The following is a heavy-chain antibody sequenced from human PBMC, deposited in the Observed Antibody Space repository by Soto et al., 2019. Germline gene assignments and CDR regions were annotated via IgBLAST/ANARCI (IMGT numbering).Heavy chain of an antibody. CDR3: AREITMVRVHYYYYGMDV. D-gene: IGHD3-10*01. CDR2: INPSGGST. CDR1: GYTFTSYY. Sequence: ASVKVSCKASGYTFTSYYMHWVRQAPGQGLEWMGIINPSGGSTSYAQKFQGRVTMTRDTSTSTFYMELSSLRSEDTALYYCAREITMVRVHYYYYGMDVWGQGTTVTVSS. J-gene: IGHJ6*02. V-gene: IGHV1-46*01.